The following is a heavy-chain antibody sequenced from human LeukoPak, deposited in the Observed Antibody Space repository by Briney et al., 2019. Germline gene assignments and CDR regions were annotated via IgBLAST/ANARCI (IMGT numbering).Heavy chain of an antibody. J-gene: IGHJ4*02. D-gene: IGHD6-13*01. CDR1: GYTFTGYY. Sequence: ASVKVSCKASGYTFTGYYMHWVRQAPGQGLEWMGRINPNSGGTNYAQKFQGRVTITTDESTSTAYMELSSLRSEDTAVYYCARDGSSSWDAYYFDYWGQGTLVTVSS. V-gene: IGHV1-2*06. CDR3: ARDGSSSWDAYYFDY. CDR2: INPNSGGT.